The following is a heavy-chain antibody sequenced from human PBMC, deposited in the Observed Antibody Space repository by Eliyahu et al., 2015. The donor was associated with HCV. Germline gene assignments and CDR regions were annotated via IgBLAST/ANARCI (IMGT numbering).Heavy chain of an antibody. CDR2: INQDGSVK. Sequence: EVQLVESGGGLVQVGGSLRLTCVGSGFTFSNYWMIWVRQAPGKGLEFVANINQDGSVKYYVDSVRGRFTISRDNAKNSVYLQANSLRADDTAVYYCVRAVASRDSFWGQGTLVTVSS. J-gene: IGHJ4*02. V-gene: IGHV3-7*01. D-gene: IGHD6-19*01. CDR1: GFTFSNYW. CDR3: VRAVASRDSF.